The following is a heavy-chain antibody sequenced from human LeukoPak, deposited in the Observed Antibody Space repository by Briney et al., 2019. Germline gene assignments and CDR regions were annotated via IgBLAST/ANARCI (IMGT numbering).Heavy chain of an antibody. Sequence: GGSLRLSCAASEFTFSSYGMHWVRQAPGKGLEWVTFIRYDGSTQYYINSVKGRFTISRDKNTMYLQMNSLRAEDTAIYYCAKDLEYSGSGTPGAFDYWGQGTLVTVSA. V-gene: IGHV3-30*02. CDR3: AKDLEYSGSGTPGAFDY. J-gene: IGHJ4*02. CDR1: EFTFSSYG. CDR2: IRYDGSTQ. D-gene: IGHD3-10*01.